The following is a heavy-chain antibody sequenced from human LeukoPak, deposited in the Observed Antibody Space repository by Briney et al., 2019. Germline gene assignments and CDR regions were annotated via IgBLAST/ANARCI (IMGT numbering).Heavy chain of an antibody. Sequence: PGGSLRLSCTASGFTFSNYAMSWVRQAPEKGLDWVSVISGSAGKIRYADSVKGRFTISRDNSENTVYLQMNNLRAEDTALYYCAGRPTGYSSGYVYWGQGALVTVSS. D-gene: IGHD5-18*01. CDR1: GFTFSNYA. V-gene: IGHV3-23*01. CDR2: ISGSAGKI. J-gene: IGHJ4*02. CDR3: AGRPTGYSSGYVY.